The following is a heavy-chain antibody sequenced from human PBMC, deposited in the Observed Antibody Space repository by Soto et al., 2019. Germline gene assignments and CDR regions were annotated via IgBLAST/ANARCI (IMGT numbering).Heavy chain of an antibody. CDR2: INAGNGNK. J-gene: IGHJ5*02. CDR1: GYTFTSYA. V-gene: IGHV1-3*01. Sequence: ASVKVSCKASGYTFTSYAMHWVRQAPGQRLEWKGWINAGNGNKKNSQKKQGRVNITRDTYASTAYMELSSLRSEDMALYYCARGPPYSGSYFWFDPWGQGTLVTV. CDR3: ARGPPYSGSYFWFDP. D-gene: IGHD1-26*01.